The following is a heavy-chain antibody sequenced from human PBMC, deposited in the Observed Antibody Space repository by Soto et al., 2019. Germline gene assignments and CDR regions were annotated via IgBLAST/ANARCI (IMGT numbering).Heavy chain of an antibody. CDR1: EGTFNSYA. Sequence: QAQVVQSGAEVRKPGSSVKLSCKASEGTFNSYAIAWVRQAPGQGLEWVGGIIPYYNTLNYAQKFQDRVTITADDSTNTVYMELSSLRSDDTAVYFCASGASRWYPYGFDSWAQGTLVTVSS. CDR3: ASGASRWYPYGFDS. J-gene: IGHJ4*02. D-gene: IGHD6-13*01. V-gene: IGHV1-69*01. CDR2: IIPYYNTL.